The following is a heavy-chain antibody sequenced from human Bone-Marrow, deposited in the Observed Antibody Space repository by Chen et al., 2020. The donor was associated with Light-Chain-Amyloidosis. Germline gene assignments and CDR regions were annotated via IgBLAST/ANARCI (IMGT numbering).Heavy chain of an antibody. CDR2: IYYSGNT. Sequence: QLQLQESGPRLVKSSGTLSLTCTVSGGSIMSSSNFWGWLRQAPGKGLEWIGSIYYSGNTYMNSSLKNRVAMSVDTSNNQFSLKLSSVTAADTAVYYCAHMRGSDYDYVWGSYRYAENFDYWGQGTLVTVSS. J-gene: IGHJ4*02. V-gene: IGHV4-39*07. CDR1: GGSIMSSSNF. D-gene: IGHD3-16*02. CDR3: AHMRGSDYDYVWGSYRYAENFDY.